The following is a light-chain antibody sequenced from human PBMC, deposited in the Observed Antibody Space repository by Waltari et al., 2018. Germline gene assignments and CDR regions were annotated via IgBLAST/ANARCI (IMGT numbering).Light chain of an antibody. Sequence: DIVMTQSPDSLAVSLGEGAPIHCKASQSVLYSSNNKNYLAWYQQKPGQPPKLLIYWASTRESGVPDRFSGSGSGTDFTLTISSLQAEDVAVYYCQQYYSTPYTFGQGTKLEIK. J-gene: IGKJ2*01. CDR2: WAS. CDR3: QQYYSTPYT. V-gene: IGKV4-1*01. CDR1: QSVLYSSNNKNY.